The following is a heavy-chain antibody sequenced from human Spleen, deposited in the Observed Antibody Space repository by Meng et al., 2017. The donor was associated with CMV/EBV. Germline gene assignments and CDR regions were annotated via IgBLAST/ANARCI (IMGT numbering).Heavy chain of an antibody. CDR3: AKGSWNYDS. CDR2: ISPYNGNL. V-gene: IGHV1-18*01. CDR1: PYTSLTYS. Sequence: ASVKVSCKPSPYTSLTYSISWVRQAPGQGLEWMGWISPYNGNLAYAQRFQGRLTMTTDTSTSTAYMELRSLTSDDTAVYYCAKGSWNYDSWGQGTLVTVSS. J-gene: IGHJ5*01. D-gene: IGHD1-7*01.